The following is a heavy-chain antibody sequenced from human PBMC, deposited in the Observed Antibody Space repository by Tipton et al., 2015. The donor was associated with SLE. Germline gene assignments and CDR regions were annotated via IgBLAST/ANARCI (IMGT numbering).Heavy chain of an antibody. J-gene: IGHJ1*01. V-gene: IGHV1-18*01. D-gene: IGHD1-26*01. CDR1: GYTFTNYG. Sequence: QLVQSGAEVKKPGASVKVSCKASGYTFTNYGINWVRQAPGQGFEWMGWISGYNGDANYAQEFQGRVTMTTDTSTSTAYMELRSLRSDDTAVYYCARVGGSYYGKGYFQHWGQGTLVTVSS. CDR2: ISGYNGDA. CDR3: ARVGGSYYGKGYFQH.